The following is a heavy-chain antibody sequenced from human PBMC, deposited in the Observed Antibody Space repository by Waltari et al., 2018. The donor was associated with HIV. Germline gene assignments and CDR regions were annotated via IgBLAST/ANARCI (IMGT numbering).Heavy chain of an antibody. CDR3: VMMQHSYGSEQSRYFSVGRDV. V-gene: IGHV3-53*01. Sequence: EVQLVESGGNLTQTGGSLTPSCAVSGFSAHSTSTSCARQSPGEGLGWTPVLYSIGKTKYGESLKERFTILKGNSKNTRYPQIHPLRLEDTAVYYGVMMQHSYGSEQSRYFSVGRDVWGQGTSVIVSS. CDR1: GFSAHSTS. J-gene: IGHJ6*02. CDR2: LYSIGKT. D-gene: IGHD3-10*01.